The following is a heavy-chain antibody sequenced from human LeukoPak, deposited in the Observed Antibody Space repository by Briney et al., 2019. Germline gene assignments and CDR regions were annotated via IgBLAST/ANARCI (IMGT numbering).Heavy chain of an antibody. Sequence: PSQTLSLTCTVSGGSISSGDYYWSWIRQPPGKGLEWIGYIYYSGSTYYNPSLKSRVTISVDTSKNQFSLKLSSVTAADTAVYYCASGVSRYYDSRGYFDYWGQGTVVTVSS. V-gene: IGHV4-30-4*01. J-gene: IGHJ4*02. CDR2: IYYSGST. CDR3: ASGVSRYYDSRGYFDY. D-gene: IGHD3-22*01. CDR1: GGSISSGDYY.